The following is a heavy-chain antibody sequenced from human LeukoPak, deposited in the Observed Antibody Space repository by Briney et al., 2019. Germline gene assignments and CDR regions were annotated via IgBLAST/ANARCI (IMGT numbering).Heavy chain of an antibody. J-gene: IGHJ4*02. D-gene: IGHD3-16*01. CDR2: IYYSGST. CDR1: GGSTSSGDYY. V-gene: IGHV4-30-4*08. Sequence: SETLSLTCTVSGGSTSSGDYYWSWIRQPPGKGLEWIGYIYYSGSTLYNPSLKSRVTISEDTSKSQFSLKPTSVTAADTAVYYCARANMMRVPFDYWGQGTLVTVSS. CDR3: ARANMMRVPFDY.